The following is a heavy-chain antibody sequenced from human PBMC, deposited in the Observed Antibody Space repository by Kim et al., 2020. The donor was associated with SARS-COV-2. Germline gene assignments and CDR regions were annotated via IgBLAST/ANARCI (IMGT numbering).Heavy chain of an antibody. CDR1: GYTFTGYY. Sequence: ASVKVSCKASGYTFTGYYMHWVRQAPGQGLEWMGWINPNSGGTNYAQKFQGRVTMTRDTSIITAYMELSRLRSDDTAVYYCAREVLDCTNGVCYLIHYYYYGMDVWGQGTTVTVSS. CDR3: AREVLDCTNGVCYLIHYYYYGMDV. CDR2: INPNSGGT. D-gene: IGHD2-8*01. J-gene: IGHJ6*02. V-gene: IGHV1-2*02.